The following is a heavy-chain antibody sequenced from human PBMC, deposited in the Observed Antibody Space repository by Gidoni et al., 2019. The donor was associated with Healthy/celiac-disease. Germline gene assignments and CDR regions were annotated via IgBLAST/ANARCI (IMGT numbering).Heavy chain of an antibody. CDR3: TTGNDYVWGSYRFHY. J-gene: IGHJ4*02. CDR2: IKSKTDGGTT. Sequence: EVQLLESGGGLVKPGGSLRLSCAASVFLFRNAWMNWVRQAPGKGLKWVGRIKSKTDGGTTDYDAPVKGRFNISRDDSKNTLYLQMNSLKTEDTAVYYCTTGNDYVWGSYRFHYWGQGTLVTVSS. D-gene: IGHD3-16*02. V-gene: IGHV3-15*07. CDR1: VFLFRNAW.